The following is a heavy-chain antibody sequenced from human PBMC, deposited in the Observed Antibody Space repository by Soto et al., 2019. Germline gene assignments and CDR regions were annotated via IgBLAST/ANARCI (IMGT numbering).Heavy chain of an antibody. CDR2: ITGSIGTI. Sequence: GGSLRLSCAASGFTFSNFAMSWVRHAPGKGLEWVSEITGSIGTIYYADSVRGRFIISRDNSQNTLHLQMNSLRPEDTAVYYCAKDTSSSPYYMDVWGKGTTVTVSS. D-gene: IGHD2-2*01. CDR1: GFTFSNFA. J-gene: IGHJ6*03. V-gene: IGHV3-23*01. CDR3: AKDTSSSPYYMDV.